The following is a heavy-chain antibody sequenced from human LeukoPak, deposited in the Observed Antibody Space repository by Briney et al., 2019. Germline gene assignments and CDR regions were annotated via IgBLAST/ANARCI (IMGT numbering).Heavy chain of an antibody. J-gene: IGHJ4*02. CDR1: GGSISSSSYY. V-gene: IGHV4-39*01. CDR2: IYYSGST. Sequence: KSSETLSLTCTVSGGSISSSSYYWGWIRQPPGKGLEWIGSIYYSGSTYYNPSLKSRVTISVDTSENQFSLKLSSVTAADTAVYYCATALYYDSSGYFNWGQGTLVTVSS. CDR3: ATALYYDSSGYFN. D-gene: IGHD3-22*01.